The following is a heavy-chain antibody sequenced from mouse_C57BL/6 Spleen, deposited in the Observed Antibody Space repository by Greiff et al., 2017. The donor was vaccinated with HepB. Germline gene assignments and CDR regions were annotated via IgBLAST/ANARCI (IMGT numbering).Heavy chain of an antibody. CDR3: ARLGDGYLFAD. Sequence: QVQLQQSGPELVKPGASVKISCKASGYAFSSSWMNWVKQRPGKGLEWIGRIYPGDGDTNYNGKFKGKATLTADKSSSTAYMQLSSLTSEDSAVYFCARLGDGYLFADWGQGTLVTVSA. J-gene: IGHJ3*01. D-gene: IGHD2-3*01. CDR1: GYAFSSSW. V-gene: IGHV1-82*01. CDR2: IYPGDGDT.